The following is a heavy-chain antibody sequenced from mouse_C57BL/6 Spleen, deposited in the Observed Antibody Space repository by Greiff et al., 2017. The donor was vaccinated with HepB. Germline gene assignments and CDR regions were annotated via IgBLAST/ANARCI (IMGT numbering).Heavy chain of an antibody. Sequence: EVQLVESGGGLVKPGGSLKLSCAASGFTFSDYGMHWVRQAPEKGLEWVAYISSGSSTIYYADTVKGRFTISRDNAKNTLFLQMTSLRSEDTAMYYCARRATTRIYYYAMDYWGQGTSVTVSS. V-gene: IGHV5-17*01. D-gene: IGHD1-1*01. CDR2: ISSGSSTI. CDR3: ARRATTRIYYYAMDY. CDR1: GFTFSDYG. J-gene: IGHJ4*01.